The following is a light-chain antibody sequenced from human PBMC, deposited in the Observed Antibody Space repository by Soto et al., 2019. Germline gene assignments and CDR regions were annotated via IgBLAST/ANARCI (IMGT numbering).Light chain of an antibody. V-gene: IGKV1-5*01. Sequence: DIQMTQSPSTLSASVGDRVTITCRASQSISSWLAWYQQKPGKAPKLLIFHASSLESGVPSRFSGSGSGTEFTLTISSLQSDDVATYYCQHYNSYSEAFGQGTKVDIK. CDR1: QSISSW. CDR3: QHYNSYSEA. CDR2: HAS. J-gene: IGKJ1*01.